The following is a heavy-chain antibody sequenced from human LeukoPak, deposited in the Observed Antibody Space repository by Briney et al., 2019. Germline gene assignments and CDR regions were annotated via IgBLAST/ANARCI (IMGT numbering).Heavy chain of an antibody. J-gene: IGHJ5*02. V-gene: IGHV3-11*01. CDR3: ARAIFFKEGTYYDFWSGQLNWFDP. Sequence: GGSLRFSCAASGFTFSDCYMSWIRQAPGKGLEGVSYISSSGSTIYYADSVKGRFTISRDNAKNSLYLQMNSLRAEDTAVYYCARAIFFKEGTYYDFWSGQLNWFDPWGQGTLVTVSS. CDR1: GFTFSDCY. CDR2: ISSSGSTI. D-gene: IGHD3-3*01.